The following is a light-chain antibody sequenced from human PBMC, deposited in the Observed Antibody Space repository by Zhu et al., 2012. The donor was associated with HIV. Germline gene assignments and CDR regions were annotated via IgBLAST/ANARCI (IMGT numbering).Light chain of an antibody. CDR3: QQYSSYRT. CDR1: EDISTY. Sequence: DIQMTQSPSTLPASVGDRVTITCRASEDISTYLAWYQQKPGKAPKLLINEASSLERGVASRFSGSGSETEFTLTINNLQPDDSATYYCQQYSSYRTFGQGTKVEIK. CDR2: EAS. V-gene: IGKV1-5*03. J-gene: IGKJ1*01.